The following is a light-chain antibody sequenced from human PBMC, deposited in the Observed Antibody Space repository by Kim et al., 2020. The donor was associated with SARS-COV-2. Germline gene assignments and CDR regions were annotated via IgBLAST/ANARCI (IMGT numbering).Light chain of an antibody. CDR2: ENS. CDR3: AAWDDRLNALV. Sequence: GPRVTNSCSGNSSNIGNRPVNWYQHIPGTAPKWLIYENSQRPSGVPDRFSGSKSGTSASLASSGLQSEDEAVYYCAAWDDRLNALVFGGGTKVTVL. CDR1: SSNIGNRP. J-gene: IGLJ3*02. V-gene: IGLV1-44*01.